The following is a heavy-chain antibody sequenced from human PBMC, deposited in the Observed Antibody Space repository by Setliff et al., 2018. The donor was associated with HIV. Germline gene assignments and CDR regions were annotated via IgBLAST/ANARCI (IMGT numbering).Heavy chain of an antibody. CDR1: GYTFSGYY. V-gene: IGHV1-2*02. J-gene: IGHJ5*02. CDR3: ALASIVSTARLNH. CDR2: INPNSGAT. Sequence: GASVKVSCKASGYTFSGYYLHWVRRAPGQGLEWMGWINPNSGATNYAQNFQGRVTMTRDTSISTAYMDLSSLTSDDTAVYYCALASIVSTARLNHWGRGTLVTVSS. D-gene: IGHD1-26*01.